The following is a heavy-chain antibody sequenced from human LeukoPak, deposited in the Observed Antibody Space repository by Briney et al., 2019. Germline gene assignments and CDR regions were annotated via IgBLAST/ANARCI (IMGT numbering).Heavy chain of an antibody. J-gene: IGHJ4*02. CDR3: AKVSLYGDYYFDY. V-gene: IGHV3-23*01. Sequence: GGSLRLSCAASGFTFSSYSMNWVRQAPGKGLEWVSAISGSGGSTYYADSVKGRFTISRDNSKNTLYLQMNSLRAEDTAVYYCAKVSLYGDYYFDYWGQGTLVTVSS. CDR2: ISGSGGST. D-gene: IGHD4-17*01. CDR1: GFTFSSYS.